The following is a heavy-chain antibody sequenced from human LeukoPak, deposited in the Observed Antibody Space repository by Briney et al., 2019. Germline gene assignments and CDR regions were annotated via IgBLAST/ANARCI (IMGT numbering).Heavy chain of an antibody. J-gene: IGHJ4*02. CDR3: PSDRGYNWNGHLDY. V-gene: IGHV3-7*01. Sequence: GGSLRLSCAASGFTFSSYWMSWVRQAPGKGLEWVANIKQDGSEKYYVDSVKGRFTISRDNAKNSLYLQMNSLGAEDTAVYYCPSDRGYNWNGHLDYWGQGTLVTLSS. CDR1: GFTFSSYW. CDR2: IKQDGSEK. D-gene: IGHD1-20*01.